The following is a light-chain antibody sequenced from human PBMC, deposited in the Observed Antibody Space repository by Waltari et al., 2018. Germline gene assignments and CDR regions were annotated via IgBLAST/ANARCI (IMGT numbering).Light chain of an antibody. V-gene: IGLV1-51*01. CDR2: DNN. J-gene: IGLJ2*01. Sequence: QSVLTQPPSVSAAPGQKVTISCSGSSSDIGENYVSWFQQLPGTAPKLLIYDNNKRPSGIPDRFSGSKSGTSATLCITGLQTGDEADYYCGAWDSSLSAVIFGGGTKLTVL. CDR1: SSDIGENY. CDR3: GAWDSSLSAVI.